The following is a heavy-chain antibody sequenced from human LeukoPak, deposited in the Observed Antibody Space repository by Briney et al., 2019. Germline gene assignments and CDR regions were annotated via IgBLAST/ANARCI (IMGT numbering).Heavy chain of an antibody. D-gene: IGHD2-2*01. CDR3: ARGRGVVVPAAPTGDPFDI. V-gene: IGHV1-46*01. Sequence: ASVRVSCKASGYTFTSYYMHWVRQAPGQGLEWMGIVNPSGGSTSYAQKFQGRVTMTRDTSTSTVYMELSSLTSEDTAVYYCARGRGVVVPAAPTGDPFDIWGQGTMVTVSS. J-gene: IGHJ3*02. CDR1: GYTFTSYY. CDR2: VNPSGGST.